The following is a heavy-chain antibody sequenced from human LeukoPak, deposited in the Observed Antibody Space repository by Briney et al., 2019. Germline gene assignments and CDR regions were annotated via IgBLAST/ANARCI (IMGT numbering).Heavy chain of an antibody. D-gene: IGHD6-13*01. CDR3: ARDTLRAAAGTGCFDY. Sequence: QSGGSLRLSCAASGFTFSSYAMSWVRQAPGKGLEWVSAISGSGGSTYYADSVKGRFTISRDNSKNTLYLQMNSLRAEDTAVYYCARDTLRAAAGTGCFDYWGQGTLVTVSS. J-gene: IGHJ4*02. CDR1: GFTFSSYA. V-gene: IGHV3-23*01. CDR2: ISGSGGST.